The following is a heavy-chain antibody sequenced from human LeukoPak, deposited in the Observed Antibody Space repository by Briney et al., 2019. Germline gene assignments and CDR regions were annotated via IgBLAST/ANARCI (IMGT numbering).Heavy chain of an antibody. CDR1: GFTFSNYW. Sequence: GGSLRLSCAASGFTFSNYWMHWVRQAPGKGLVWVSRLNTDGTTTVYAGSVKGRFTISRDNAKSTLYLQMNSLRVEDTALYYCARPYGPGGFDVWGQGTMVTVSS. CDR3: ARPYGPGGFDV. J-gene: IGHJ3*01. V-gene: IGHV3-74*01. D-gene: IGHD4-17*01. CDR2: LNTDGTTT.